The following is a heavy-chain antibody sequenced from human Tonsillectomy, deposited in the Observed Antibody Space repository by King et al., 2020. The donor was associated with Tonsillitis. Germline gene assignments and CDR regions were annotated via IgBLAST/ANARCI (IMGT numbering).Heavy chain of an antibody. CDR2: INPNSGDT. CDR3: ARDRDAWELLFY. CDR1: GDTFTGYY. V-gene: IGHV1-2*02. Sequence: QLVQSGAEVKKPGASVKVSCKASGDTFTGYYMHGGRQAPGQGLEWMGWINPNSGDTNYEQKFQGRVTMTRDTSISTAYMELSRLRSDDTAVYYCARDRDAWELLFYWGQGTLVTVSS. D-gene: IGHD1-26*01. J-gene: IGHJ4*02.